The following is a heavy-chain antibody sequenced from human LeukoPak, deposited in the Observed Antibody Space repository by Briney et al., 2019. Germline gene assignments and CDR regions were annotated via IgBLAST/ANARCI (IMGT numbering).Heavy chain of an antibody. CDR1: GYTFTSYA. CDR3: ARRDSEDYYDSSGYYYAH. J-gene: IGHJ4*02. CDR2: INAGNGNT. Sequence: ASVTVSFTASGYTFTSYAMHWVRQAPGQRLEWMGWINAGNGNTKYSQKFQGRVTITRDTSASTAYMELSSLRSEDTAVYYCARRDSEDYYDSSGYYYAHWGQGTLVTVSS. D-gene: IGHD3-22*01. V-gene: IGHV1-3*01.